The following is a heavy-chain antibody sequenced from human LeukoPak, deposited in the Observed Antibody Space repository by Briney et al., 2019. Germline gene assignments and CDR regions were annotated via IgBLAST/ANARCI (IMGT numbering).Heavy chain of an antibody. J-gene: IGHJ4*02. CDR2: INQDGSEK. CDR1: GFTFSGSA. D-gene: IGHD4-23*01. V-gene: IGHV3-7*01. Sequence: PGGSLRLSCAASGFTFSGSAMHWVRQAPGKVLEWVANINQDGSEKYYVDSVKGRFTISRDNAKNSLYLQMNSLRAEDTAVYFCVRAIGSNTLWGQGTLVTVSS. CDR3: VRAIGSNTL.